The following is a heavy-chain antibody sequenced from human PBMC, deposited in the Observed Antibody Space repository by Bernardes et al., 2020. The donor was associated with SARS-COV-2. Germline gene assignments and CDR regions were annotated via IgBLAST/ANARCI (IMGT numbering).Heavy chain of an antibody. CDR2: IYWNDDK. CDR1: GFSLTPSGVG. Sequence: SGPTLVKPTQTLTLTCTFSGFSLTPSGVGVGWIRQPPGKALEWLALIYWNDDKHYSPSLESRLTITKDTSKNQVVLKMTDMDPADTATYHCAIYTRSYRGYRAIWYPFSHWGQGTLVTVSS. D-gene: IGHD5-18*01. V-gene: IGHV2-5*01. CDR3: AIYTRSYRGYRAIWYPFSH. J-gene: IGHJ1*01.